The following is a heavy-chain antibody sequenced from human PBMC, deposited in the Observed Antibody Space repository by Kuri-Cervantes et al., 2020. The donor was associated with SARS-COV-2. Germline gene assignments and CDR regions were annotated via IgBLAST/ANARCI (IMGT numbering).Heavy chain of an antibody. V-gene: IGHV4-61*09. Sequence: LRLSCAVSGVSVTGGTYYWAWIRQPAGKGLEWIGDMNTSGSANYNPSLRSRFTISVDTSKNQFSLKLTSVTAADTAVYYCASALAYYSDSSGFTYYFDYWGQGTQVTVSS. CDR1: GVSVTGGTYY. J-gene: IGHJ4*02. CDR2: MNTSGSA. CDR3: ASALAYYSDSSGFTYYFDY. D-gene: IGHD3-22*01.